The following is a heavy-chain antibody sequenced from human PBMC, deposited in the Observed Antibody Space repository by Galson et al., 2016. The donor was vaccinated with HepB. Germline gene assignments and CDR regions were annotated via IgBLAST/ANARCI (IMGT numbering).Heavy chain of an antibody. D-gene: IGHD2-8*01. Sequence: SLRLSCAASGFTFRDFYMSWVRQAPGKGLEYISYISSGGTITFYADSVKGRFTVSRDNAKKSVHLQVNRQTGDDTAVYSCARHVEYCSNGTCYFGMDVWGQGTTVTVSS. CDR3: ARHVEYCSNGTCYFGMDV. CDR2: ISSGGTIT. J-gene: IGHJ6*02. V-gene: IGHV3-11*01. CDR1: GFTFRDFY.